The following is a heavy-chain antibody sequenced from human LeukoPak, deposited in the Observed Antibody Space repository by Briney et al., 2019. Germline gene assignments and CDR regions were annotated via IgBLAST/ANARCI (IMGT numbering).Heavy chain of an antibody. CDR2: ISGSGLSI. J-gene: IGHJ4*02. D-gene: IGHD4-17*01. V-gene: IGHV3-48*03. CDR1: GFIFNSYE. Sequence: GGSLILSCAASGFIFNSYEMNWVRQAPGKGLEWVSYISGSGLSIYYADSVKGRFTISRDNAKNTLYPQMNSLRAEDTAVYYCAGDIIENGDLDYLDSWGQGTLVTVSS. CDR3: AGDIIENGDLDYLDS.